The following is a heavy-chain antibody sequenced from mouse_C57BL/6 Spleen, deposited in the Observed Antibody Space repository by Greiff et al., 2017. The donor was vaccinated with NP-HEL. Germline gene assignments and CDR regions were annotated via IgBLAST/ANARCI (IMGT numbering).Heavy chain of an antibody. CDR3: AKGPMEDYAMDY. V-gene: IGHV1-64*01. CDR1: GYTFTSYW. D-gene: IGHD6-5*01. J-gene: IGHJ4*01. CDR2: IHPNSGST. Sequence: QVQLQQPGAELVKPGASVKLSCKASGYTFTSYWMHWVKQRPGQGLEWIGMIHPNSGSTNYNEKFKSKATLTVDKSSSTAYMQLSSLTSEDSAVYYCAKGPMEDYAMDYWGQGTSVTVSS.